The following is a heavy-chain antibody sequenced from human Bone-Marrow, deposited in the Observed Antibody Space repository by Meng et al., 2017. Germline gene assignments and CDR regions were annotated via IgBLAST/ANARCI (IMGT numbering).Heavy chain of an antibody. D-gene: IGHD3-9*01. V-gene: IGHV3-23*01. J-gene: IGHJ4*02. CDR2: ISGSGGST. CDR1: GFTFSDYY. CDR3: AKSILTGYAIDY. Sequence: GESLKISCAASGFTFSDYYMDWVRQAPGKGLEWVSAISGSGGSTYYADSVKGRFTISRDNSKNTLYLQMNSLRAEDTAVYYCAKSILTGYAIDYWGQGTLVTVSS.